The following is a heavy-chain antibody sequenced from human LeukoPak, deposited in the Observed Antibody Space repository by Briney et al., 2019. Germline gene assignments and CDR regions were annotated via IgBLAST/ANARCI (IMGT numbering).Heavy chain of an antibody. J-gene: IGHJ4*02. D-gene: IGHD3-10*01. Sequence: NTSETLSLTCAVYGGSFSGYHWSWIRQPPGKGLEWIWQINHSGSTNYNPSLKSRVTISVDTSKNQFSLRLSSVTAADTAVYYCARGRNYYGSGAPLGYWGQGTLVTVSS. V-gene: IGHV4-34*01. CDR2: INHSGST. CDR1: GGSFSGYH. CDR3: ARGRNYYGSGAPLGY.